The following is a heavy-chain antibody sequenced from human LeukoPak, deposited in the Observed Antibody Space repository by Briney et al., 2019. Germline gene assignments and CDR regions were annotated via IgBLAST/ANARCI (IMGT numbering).Heavy chain of an antibody. CDR3: ANLPIYDSSGNEAGY. CDR2: ISGSGDNT. V-gene: IGHV3-23*01. J-gene: IGHJ4*02. Sequence: GGSLRLSCAASGFTFSSYAMSWVRQAPGKGLEWVSGISGSGDNTYYADSVKGRFTISRDNSKNTLYLQMNSLRAEDTAVYYCANLPIYDSSGNEAGYWGQGTLVTVSS. CDR1: GFTFSSYA. D-gene: IGHD3-22*01.